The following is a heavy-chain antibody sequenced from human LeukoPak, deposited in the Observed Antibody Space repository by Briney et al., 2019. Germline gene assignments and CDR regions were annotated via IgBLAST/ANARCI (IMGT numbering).Heavy chain of an antibody. J-gene: IGHJ4*02. V-gene: IGHV3-48*04. CDR1: GFTLTSYS. CDR2: ISSLGRTI. Sequence: GGSLRLSCAASGFTLTSYSMNWVRQAPGKGLEWVSYISSLGRTIYYADSVKGRFTISRDSAKNLLSLHMSSLRAEDTAVYFCARGGYTYGLDYWGQGTLVTASS. CDR3: ARGGYTYGLDY. D-gene: IGHD5-18*01.